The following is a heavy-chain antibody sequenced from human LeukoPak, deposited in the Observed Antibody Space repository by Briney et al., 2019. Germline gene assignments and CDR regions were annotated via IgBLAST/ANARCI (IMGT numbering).Heavy chain of an antibody. V-gene: IGHV4-34*01. CDR3: ARGGYDFWSGYYTGRFWFDR. CDR1: GGSFSGYY. Sequence: PSETLSLTCAVYGGSFSGYYWSWIRQPPGKGLEWIGEINHSGSTNYNPSLKSRVTISVDTSKNQFSLKLSSVTAADTAVYYCARGGYDFWSGYYTGRFWFDRWGQGTLVTVSS. J-gene: IGHJ5*02. D-gene: IGHD3-3*01. CDR2: INHSGST.